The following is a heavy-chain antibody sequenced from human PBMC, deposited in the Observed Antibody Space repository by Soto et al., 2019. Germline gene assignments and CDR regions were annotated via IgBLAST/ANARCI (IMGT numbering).Heavy chain of an antibody. D-gene: IGHD3-22*01. V-gene: IGHV1-46*01. CDR3: AIEAYDSSGYYCFDF. CDR2: INPSGGST. CDR1: GYTFTSYY. Sequence: GASVKVSCKASGYTFTSYYMHGVRQAPGQGLEWMGIINPSGGSTSYAQKFQGRVTMTRDTSTSTVYMELGSLRSEDTVVYYSAIEAYDSSGYYCFDFWGQGTLVTVSS. J-gene: IGHJ4*02.